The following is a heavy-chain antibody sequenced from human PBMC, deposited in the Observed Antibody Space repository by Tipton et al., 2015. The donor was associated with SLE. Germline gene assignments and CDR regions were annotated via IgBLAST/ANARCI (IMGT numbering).Heavy chain of an antibody. CDR1: GGSISSYY. V-gene: IGHV4-4*08. CDR2: IYRNGST. J-gene: IGHJ3*02. D-gene: IGHD2-15*01. Sequence: TLSLTCTVSGGSISSYYWCWIRQPPGKGLEWLGYIYRNGSTNYNPSLRSRVTISVDTSKNQFSLRLGSVTAADTAVFYCARRGGLDALDIWGQGTMVTVAS. CDR3: ARRGGLDALDI.